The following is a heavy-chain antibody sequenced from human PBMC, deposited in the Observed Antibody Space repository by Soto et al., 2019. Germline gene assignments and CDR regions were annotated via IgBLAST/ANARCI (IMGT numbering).Heavy chain of an antibody. CDR2: ISGSGGST. V-gene: IGHV3-23*01. CDR1: GFIFSSYA. Sequence: EVQLLESGGGLVQPGGSLRLSCAASGFIFSSYAMNWVRQAPGKGLEWVSSISGSGGSTYYADTVKGRFTISRDNSKNTLYLQMDSLRAEDTALYYCTKAETTVTTSDYWGQGTLVTVSS. J-gene: IGHJ4*02. D-gene: IGHD4-17*01. CDR3: TKAETTVTTSDY.